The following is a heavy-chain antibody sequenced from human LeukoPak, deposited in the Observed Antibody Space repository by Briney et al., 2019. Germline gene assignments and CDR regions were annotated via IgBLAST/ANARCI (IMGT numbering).Heavy chain of an antibody. CDR1: GFSFSSYA. CDR2: ISNNGGST. V-gene: IGHV3-64D*09. D-gene: IGHD1-26*01. Sequence: GGSLRLSCSASGFSFSSYAMHWVRQAPGKGLEYVSVISNNGGSTYYADSVKGRFTISRDNSKNTLYLQMSSLRSEDTAVYYCARDDSGSYSFDYWGQGTLVTVSS. CDR3: ARDDSGSYSFDY. J-gene: IGHJ4*02.